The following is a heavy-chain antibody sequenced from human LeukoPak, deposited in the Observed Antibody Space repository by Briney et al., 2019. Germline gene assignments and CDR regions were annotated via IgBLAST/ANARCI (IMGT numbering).Heavy chain of an antibody. D-gene: IGHD3-10*01. CDR1: GGSFSGYY. CDR3: ARGLDYGSGSPIPY. CDR2: INHSGST. V-gene: IGHV4-34*01. J-gene: IGHJ4*02. Sequence: SETLSLTCAVYGGSFSGYYWSWIRQPLGKGLEWIGEINHSGSTNYNPSLKSRVTISVDTSKNQFSLKLSSVTAADTAVYYCARGLDYGSGSPIPYWGQGTLVTVSS.